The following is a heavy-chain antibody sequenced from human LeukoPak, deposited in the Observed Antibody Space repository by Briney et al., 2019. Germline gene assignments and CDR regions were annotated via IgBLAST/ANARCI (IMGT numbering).Heavy chain of an antibody. CDR1: GFTFSSYE. D-gene: IGHD3-16*01. Sequence: GGSLRLSCAASGFTFSSYEMNWVRQAPGKGLEWVSYITSDGTNMHYADSVKGRFTFSSDNAKNSLYLQMNSLRAEDKVIYYCGRGGGGERFDFWGQGTLVTVSS. V-gene: IGHV3-48*03. CDR3: GRGGGGERFDF. J-gene: IGHJ4*02. CDR2: ITSDGTNM.